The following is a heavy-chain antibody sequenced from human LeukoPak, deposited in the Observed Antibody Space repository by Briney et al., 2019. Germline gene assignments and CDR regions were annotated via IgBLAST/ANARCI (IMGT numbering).Heavy chain of an antibody. V-gene: IGHV1-69*06. D-gene: IGHD1-26*01. Sequence: SVKVSCKASRGTFSSYAISWVRQAPGQGLEWMGGIIPIFGTANYAQNFQGRVTITADKSTSTAYMELSGLRSEDTAVYYCARDVGAKIAFDIWGQGTMVAVSS. J-gene: IGHJ3*02. CDR1: RGTFSSYA. CDR2: IIPIFGTA. CDR3: ARDVGAKIAFDI.